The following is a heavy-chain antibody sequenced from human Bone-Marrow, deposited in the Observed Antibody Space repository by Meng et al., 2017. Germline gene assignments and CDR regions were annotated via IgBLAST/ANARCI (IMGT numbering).Heavy chain of an antibody. CDR1: GFTFSSYS. CDR2: ISSSSSYI. V-gene: IGHV3-21*01. Sequence: EVQLVDAGGGLVKPGGSLRLSCAASGFTFSSYSMNWVRQAPGKGLEWVSSISSSSSYIYYADSVKGRFTISRDNAKNSLYLQMNSLRAEDTAVYYCARDARFGELVCDYWGQGTLVTVSS. D-gene: IGHD3-10*01. CDR3: ARDARFGELVCDY. J-gene: IGHJ4*02.